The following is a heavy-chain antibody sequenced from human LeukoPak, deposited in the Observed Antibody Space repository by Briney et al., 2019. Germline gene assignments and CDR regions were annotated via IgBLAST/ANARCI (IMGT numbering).Heavy chain of an antibody. CDR3: ARGGSSGYSQRH. Sequence: VASVTVSCKASGYTFTSYYMHWVRQAPGQGLEWMGIINPSGGSTIYAQKFQGRVTMTRDMSTSTVYMELSSLRSEDTAVYYCARGGSSGYSQRHWGQGTLVTVSS. CDR2: INPSGGST. CDR1: GYTFTSYY. V-gene: IGHV1-46*01. J-gene: IGHJ4*02. D-gene: IGHD3-22*01.